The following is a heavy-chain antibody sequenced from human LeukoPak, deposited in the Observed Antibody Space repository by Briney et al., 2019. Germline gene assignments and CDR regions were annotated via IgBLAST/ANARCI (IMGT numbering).Heavy chain of an antibody. CDR1: GFTFDDYA. CDR2: ISWNSGSI. J-gene: IGHJ4*02. D-gene: IGHD2-2*01. CDR3: AKSTLRYCSSTSCALDY. Sequence: GGSLRLSCAASGFTFDDYAMHWVRQAPGKGLEWVSGISWNSGSIGYADSVKGRFTISRDNAKNSLYLQMNSLRAEDMALYYCAKSTLRYCSSTSCALDYWDQGTLVTVSS. V-gene: IGHV3-9*03.